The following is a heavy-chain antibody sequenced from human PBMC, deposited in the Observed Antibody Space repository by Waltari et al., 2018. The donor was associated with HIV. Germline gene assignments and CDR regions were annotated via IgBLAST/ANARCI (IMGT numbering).Heavy chain of an antibody. J-gene: IGHJ3*02. CDR2: SNTNTGNP. CDR3: ARDWSDIVVVVASYDAFDI. D-gene: IGHD2-15*01. V-gene: IGHV7-4-1*02. Sequence: QVQLVQSGSELKKPGASVKVSCKASGYTFTSNAMNWVRQAHGQGLEWMGWSNTNTGNPTYAQGFTGRFVFSLDTSVSTAYLQISSLKAEDTAVYYCARDWSDIVVVVASYDAFDIWGQGTMVTVSS. CDR1: GYTFTSNA.